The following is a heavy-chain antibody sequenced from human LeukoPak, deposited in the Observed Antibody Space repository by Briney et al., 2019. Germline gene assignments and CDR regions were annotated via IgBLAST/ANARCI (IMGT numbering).Heavy chain of an antibody. CDR2: ISDSGDDT. CDR1: GFTFSNYV. J-gene: IGHJ4*02. Sequence: PGGSLRLSCTGSGFTFSNYVMSWVRQAPGKRLEWVSGISDSGDDTDYADSVKGRFTISRDNAKNSLYLQMNSLRAEDTAVYYCAREWETPGDWGQGTLVTVSS. V-gene: IGHV3-21*01. D-gene: IGHD1-26*01. CDR3: AREWETPGD.